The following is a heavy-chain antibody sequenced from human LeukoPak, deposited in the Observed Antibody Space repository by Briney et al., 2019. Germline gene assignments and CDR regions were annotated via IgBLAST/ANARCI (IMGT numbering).Heavy chain of an antibody. CDR2: INHSGST. CDR1: GFTFSSYS. D-gene: IGHD6-19*01. CDR3: ASRSSGWTPYNWFDP. J-gene: IGHJ5*02. V-gene: IGHV4-34*01. Sequence: PGGSLRLSCAASGFTFSSYSMNWVRQPPGKGLEWIGEINHSGSTNYNPSLKSRVTISVDTSKNQFSLKLSSVTAADTAVYYCASRSSGWTPYNWFDPWGQGTLVTVSS.